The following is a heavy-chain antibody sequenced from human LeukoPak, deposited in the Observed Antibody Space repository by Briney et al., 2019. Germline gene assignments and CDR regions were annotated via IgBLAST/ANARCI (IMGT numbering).Heavy chain of an antibody. CDR2: ISSISTAI. Sequence: PGGSLRLSCAASGFTFSNFNLNWVRQAPGKGLEWVSSISSISTAIYYADSVKGRFTISRDNAKNSLYLQMDSLRAEDTAVYYCARRSGYCGTTNCYQGFDPWGQGTLVTVSS. CDR3: ARRSGYCGTTNCYQGFDP. J-gene: IGHJ5*02. D-gene: IGHD2-2*01. V-gene: IGHV3-21*01. CDR1: GFTFSNFN.